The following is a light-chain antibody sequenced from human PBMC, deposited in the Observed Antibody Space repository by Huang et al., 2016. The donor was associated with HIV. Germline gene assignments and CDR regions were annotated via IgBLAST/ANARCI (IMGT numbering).Light chain of an antibody. J-gene: IGKJ3*01. V-gene: IGKV3-15*01. CDR3: QQYNNWPGT. Sequence: EIVMTQSPATLSVSPGERATLSCRASQSVSSNLAWYQQKPGQAPRLLIYGASTRATGSPARLSGSGSGTEFTLTISSLQSEDFAVYYCQQYNNWPGTFGPGTKVDIK. CDR1: QSVSSN. CDR2: GAS.